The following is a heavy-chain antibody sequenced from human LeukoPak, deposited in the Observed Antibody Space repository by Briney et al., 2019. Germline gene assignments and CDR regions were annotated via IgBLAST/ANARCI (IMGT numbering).Heavy chain of an antibody. Sequence: GRSLRLSCAASGFTFSSYAMHWVRQAPGKGLEWVAVISYDGSNKYYADSVKGRFTIPRDNSKNTLYLQMNSLRAEDTAVYYCAREWRRITTVRGARGWFDPWGQGTLVTVSS. D-gene: IGHD3-10*01. CDR1: GFTFSSYA. CDR2: ISYDGSNK. CDR3: AREWRRITTVRGARGWFDP. V-gene: IGHV3-30-3*01. J-gene: IGHJ5*02.